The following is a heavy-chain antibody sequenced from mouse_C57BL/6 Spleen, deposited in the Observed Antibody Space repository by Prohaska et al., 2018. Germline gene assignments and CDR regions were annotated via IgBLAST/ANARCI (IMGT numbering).Heavy chain of an antibody. J-gene: IGHJ2*01. CDR3: TGSYYYGFDY. Sequence: EVKLEESGGGLVQPGGSMKLSCVASGFTFSNYWMNWVRQSPEKGLEWVAQIRLKSDNYATHYAESVKGRFTISRDDSKSSVYLQMNNLRAEDTGIYYCTGSYYYGFDYWGQGTTLTVSS. CDR1: GFTFSNYW. D-gene: IGHD1-1*01. CDR2: IRLKSDNYAT. V-gene: IGHV6-3*01.